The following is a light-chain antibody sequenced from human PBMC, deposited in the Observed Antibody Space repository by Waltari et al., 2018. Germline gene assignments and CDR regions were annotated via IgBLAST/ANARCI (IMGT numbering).Light chain of an antibody. J-gene: IGLJ2*01. CDR3: QSYDSGLSGSV. CDR2: GNT. V-gene: IGLV1-40*01. CDR1: NPNIGAGYD. Sequence: QSVLTQPPSVSGAPGQRVTISCAGSNPNIGAGYDVNWYHQLPGTAPKLLIFGNTNRPSGVPDRFSGSKSGTSASLAITGLQAEDEAYYYCQSYDSGLSGSVFGGGTKVTVL.